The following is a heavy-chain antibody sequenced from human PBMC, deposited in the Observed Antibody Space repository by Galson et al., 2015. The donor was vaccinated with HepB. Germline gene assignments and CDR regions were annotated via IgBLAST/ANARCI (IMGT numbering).Heavy chain of an antibody. CDR1: GFIFRHHA. CDR2: INGRGSTR. Sequence: SLRLSCAGSGFIFRHHAMAWIRQAPGKGLEWVSGINGRGSTRSYSDAVKGRFSISRDNSKDTIFLQMDNLRAEDTAVYYCVKEGSWFGGDWFDPWGQGALVTVS. J-gene: IGHJ5*02. V-gene: IGHV3-23*01. D-gene: IGHD3-16*01. CDR3: VKEGSWFGGDWFDP.